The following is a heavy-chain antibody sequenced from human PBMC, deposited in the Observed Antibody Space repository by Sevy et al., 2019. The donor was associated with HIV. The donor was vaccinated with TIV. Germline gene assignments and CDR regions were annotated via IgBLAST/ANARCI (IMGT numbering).Heavy chain of an antibody. V-gene: IGHV3-30*18. CDR1: GFTFSSYG. D-gene: IGHD1-26*01. CDR2: ISYDGSNK. CDR3: AKDLSSGSYYYYYGMDV. J-gene: IGHJ6*02. Sequence: GGSLRLSCAASGFTFSSYGMHWVRQAPGKGLEWVAVISYDGSNKYYADSVKGRFTISRDNSKNTLYLQMNSLRAEDTAVYYCAKDLSSGSYYYYYGMDVWGQGTTVTVS.